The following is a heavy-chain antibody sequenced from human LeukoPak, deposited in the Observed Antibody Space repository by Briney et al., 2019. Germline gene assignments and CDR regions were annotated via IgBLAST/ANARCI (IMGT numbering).Heavy chain of an antibody. Sequence: PSETLSLTCTVSGGSISSYYWSWIRRPPGKGLEWIGYIYYSGSTNYNPSLKSRVTISVDTSKNQFSLKLSSVTAADTAVYYCARDLGLYYFDYWGQGTLVTVSS. CDR3: ARDLGLYYFDY. V-gene: IGHV4-59*01. CDR1: GGSISSYY. J-gene: IGHJ4*02. CDR2: IYYSGST.